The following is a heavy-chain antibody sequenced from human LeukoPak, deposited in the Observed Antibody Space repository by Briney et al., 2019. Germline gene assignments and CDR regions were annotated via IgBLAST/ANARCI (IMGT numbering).Heavy chain of an antibody. J-gene: IGHJ4*02. CDR1: RFIFSSYW. D-gene: IGHD3-10*01. Sequence: GGSLRLSCVASRFIFSSYWMSWVRQAPGKGLEWVANINQDESERNYVDSVKGRFAISRDNAKNSLYLRMDSLRAEDTAVYYCARDLLGGLGDYWGQGTLVTVSS. V-gene: IGHV3-7*03. CDR2: INQDESER. CDR3: ARDLLGGLGDY.